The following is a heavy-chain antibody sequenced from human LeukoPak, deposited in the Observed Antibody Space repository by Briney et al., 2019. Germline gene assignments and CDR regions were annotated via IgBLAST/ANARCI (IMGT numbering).Heavy chain of an antibody. J-gene: IGHJ5*02. CDR2: IYYSGST. CDR1: GGSLSSSSYY. D-gene: IGHD2-2*01. CDR3: ARHVPQRYCSSTSCYALYWFDP. V-gene: IGHV4-39*01. Sequence: SETLSLTCTVSGGSLSSSSYYWGWVRQPPGKGLEWIGSIYYSGSTYYNPSLKSRVTISVDTSKNQFSLKLSSVTAADTAVYYCARHVPQRYCSSTSCYALYWFDPWGQGTLVTVSS.